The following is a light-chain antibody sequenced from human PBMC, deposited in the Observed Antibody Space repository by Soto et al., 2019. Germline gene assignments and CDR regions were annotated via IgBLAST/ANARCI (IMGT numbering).Light chain of an antibody. CDR3: QPSYSTLSIT. Sequence: DIQMTQSPSSLSASVGDRVTITCRASESISRHLNWYQQKPGKAPKLLIYAASSLQNGVPSRFSGSGSGTDFTLTISNLQAEDFATYYCQPSYSTLSITFGQGTRLEIK. CDR2: AAS. V-gene: IGKV1-39*01. J-gene: IGKJ5*01. CDR1: ESISRH.